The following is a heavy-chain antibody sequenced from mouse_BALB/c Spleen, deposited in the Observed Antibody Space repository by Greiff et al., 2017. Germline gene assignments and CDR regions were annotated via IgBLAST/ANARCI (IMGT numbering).Heavy chain of an antibody. V-gene: IGHV5-6-3*01. D-gene: IGHD2-2*01. J-gene: IGHJ4*01. Sequence: EVNVVESGGGLVQPGGSLKLSCAASGFTFSSYGMSWVRQTPDKRLELVATINSNGGSTYYPDSVKGRFTISRDNAKNTLYLQMSSLKSEDTAMYYCARDGRWSRGGYAMDYWGQGTSVTVSS. CDR3: ARDGRWSRGGYAMDY. CDR1: GFTFSSYG. CDR2: INSNGGST.